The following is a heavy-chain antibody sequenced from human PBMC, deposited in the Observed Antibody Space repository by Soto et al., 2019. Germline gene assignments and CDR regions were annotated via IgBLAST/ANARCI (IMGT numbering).Heavy chain of an antibody. CDR3: ARAPRAAGDYYFDY. CDR1: GGTFSSYA. CDR2: IIPIFGTA. Sequence: GASVKVSCKASGGTFSSYAISWVRQAPGQGLEWMGGIIPIFGTANYAQKFQGRVTITADESTSTAYMELSSLRSEDTAVYYCARAPRAAGDYYFDYWGQGTPVTVSS. J-gene: IGHJ4*02. D-gene: IGHD6-25*01. V-gene: IGHV1-69*13.